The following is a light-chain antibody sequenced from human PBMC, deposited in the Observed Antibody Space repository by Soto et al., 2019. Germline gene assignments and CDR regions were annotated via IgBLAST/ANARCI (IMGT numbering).Light chain of an antibody. CDR2: AAS. CDR1: QGIRHY. V-gene: IGKV1-27*01. CDR3: QKYNSAPPT. Sequence: DIQMTQSPSSLSASVGDRVTITCRASQGIRHYLAWYQQKPWKVPKLLIYAASTLQSGVPSRFSGSGSGTDFTLTISSLQPEDVATYYCQKYNSAPPTFGQGTKVEIK. J-gene: IGKJ1*01.